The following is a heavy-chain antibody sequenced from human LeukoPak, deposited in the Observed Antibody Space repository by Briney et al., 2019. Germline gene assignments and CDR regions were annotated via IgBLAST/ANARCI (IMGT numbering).Heavy chain of an antibody. D-gene: IGHD3-10*01. V-gene: IGHV3-23*01. Sequence: GGSLGLSCAASGFTFSSYAMNWVRQAPGKGLEWVSSISGGAGGAAYADSVKGQFTMSRDNSKNTLYLQMNSLRADDTAVYYCAKDGGYGSGSYYPDYWGQGTLVTVSS. CDR2: ISGGAGGA. J-gene: IGHJ4*02. CDR3: AKDGGYGSGSYYPDY. CDR1: GFTFSSYA.